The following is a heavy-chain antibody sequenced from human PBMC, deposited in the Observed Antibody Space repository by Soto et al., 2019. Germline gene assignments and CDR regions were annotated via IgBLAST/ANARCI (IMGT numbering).Heavy chain of an antibody. V-gene: IGHV3-74*01. J-gene: IGHJ1*01. CDR3: AIQDCANDVCLEAAVTVGGAREY. CDR1: GITFRKYW. Sequence: EVQLVESGGGLVQTGKALRLSCAASGITFRKYWMHWVRQAPGKGPVWVSYISSDGTTTDYADSVKGRFTISRDNAKNTLYLQMDSLRVEDTAVYYCAIQDCANDVCLEAAVTVGGAREYWGQGAQVTVSS. D-gene: IGHD2-8*01. CDR2: ISSDGTTT.